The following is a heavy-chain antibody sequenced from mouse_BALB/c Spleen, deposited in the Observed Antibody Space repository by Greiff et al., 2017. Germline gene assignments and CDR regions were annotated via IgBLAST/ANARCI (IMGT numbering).Heavy chain of an antibody. J-gene: IGHJ3*01. D-gene: IGHD2-2*01. V-gene: IGHV1-69*02. CDR1: GYTFTSYW. CDR2: IYPSDSYT. CDR3: TRWGGYDGWFAY. Sequence: VQLQQPGAELVRPGASVKLSCKASGYTFTSYWINWVKQRPGQGLEWIGNIYPSDSYTNYNQKFKDKATLTVDKSSSTAYMQLSSPTSEDSAVYYCTRWGGYDGWFAYWGQGTLVTVSA.